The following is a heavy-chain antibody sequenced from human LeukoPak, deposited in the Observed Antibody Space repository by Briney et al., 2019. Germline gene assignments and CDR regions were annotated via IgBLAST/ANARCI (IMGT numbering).Heavy chain of an antibody. D-gene: IGHD3-22*01. J-gene: IGHJ4*02. CDR3: AREVHPSYDSSGYYPDY. Sequence: GGSLRLSCAASGFTFSSYGMHWVRQAPGKGLEWVAVMWYDGSNKYYADSVKGRFTISRDNSKNTLYLQMNSLRAEDTAVYYCAREVHPSYDSSGYYPDYWGQGTLVTVSS. CDR1: GFTFSSYG. CDR2: MWYDGSNK. V-gene: IGHV3-33*01.